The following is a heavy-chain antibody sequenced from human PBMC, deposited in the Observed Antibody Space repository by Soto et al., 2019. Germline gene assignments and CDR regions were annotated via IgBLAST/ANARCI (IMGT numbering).Heavy chain of an antibody. CDR2: IYYSGST. V-gene: IGHV4-59*08. Sequence: SETLSLTCTVSGGSISSYFWSWIRQPPGKGLEWIGYIYYSGSTNYNPSLKSRVTISVDTSKNQFSLKLSSVTAADTAVYYCSSGDSDYWGQGTLVTVSS. CDR3: SSGDSDY. CDR1: GGSISSYF. J-gene: IGHJ4*02. D-gene: IGHD4-17*01.